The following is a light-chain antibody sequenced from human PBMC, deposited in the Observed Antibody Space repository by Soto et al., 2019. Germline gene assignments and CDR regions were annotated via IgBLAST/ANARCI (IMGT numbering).Light chain of an antibody. CDR3: QDYGTAAPWT. CDR1: QTIRGNV. Sequence: EVVLTQSPGTLSLSPGERATLSCRASQTIRGNVLAWYQQKPGQAPRLLIYRGSSRATGIPDRFSGRGSGTDFTLTISRLEPDDFAVYYCQDYGTAAPWTFGQGTKVEIK. V-gene: IGKV3-20*01. J-gene: IGKJ1*01. CDR2: RGS.